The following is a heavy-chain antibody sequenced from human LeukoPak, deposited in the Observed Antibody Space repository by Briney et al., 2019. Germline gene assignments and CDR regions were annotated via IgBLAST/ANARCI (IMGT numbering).Heavy chain of an antibody. CDR3: ATSTMKVVVTGTFDAFDI. D-gene: IGHD3-22*01. CDR1: GGSISSSSYY. J-gene: IGHJ3*02. V-gene: IGHV4-39*07. Sequence: SETLSLTCTVSGGSISSSSYYWGWIRQPPGKGLEWIGSIYYSGSTYYNPSLKSRVTISVDTSKNQFSLKLSSVTAADTAVYYCATSTMKVVVTGTFDAFDIWGQGTMVTVSS. CDR2: IYYSGST.